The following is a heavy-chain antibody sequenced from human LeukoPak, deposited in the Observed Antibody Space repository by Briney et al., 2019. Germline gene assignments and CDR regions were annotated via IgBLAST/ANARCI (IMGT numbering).Heavy chain of an antibody. J-gene: IGHJ3*02. D-gene: IGHD2-2*01. CDR2: ISSSSSTI. Sequence: PGGSLRLSCAASGFTFSSYAMSWVRQAPGKGLEWVSYISSSSSTIYYADSVKGRFTISRDNAKNSLYLQMNSLRAEDTAVYYCAGVVPAAIDAFDIWGQGTMVTVSS. V-gene: IGHV3-48*04. CDR1: GFTFSSYA. CDR3: AGVVPAAIDAFDI.